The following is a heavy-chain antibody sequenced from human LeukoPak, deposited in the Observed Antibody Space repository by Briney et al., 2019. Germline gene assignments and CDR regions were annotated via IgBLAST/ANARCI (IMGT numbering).Heavy chain of an antibody. Sequence: ASVSVSCMASRYTFTDYYMQWVRQAPGQGLEWMGWINPNSGGTNYAQKFQGRVTMTRDTSISTAYMELSRLRSDDTAVYYCARGGWSQGYCSSSRCLDWLDLWRKGTLVTVSS. CDR3: ARGGWSQGYCSSSRCLDWLDL. CDR2: INPNSGGT. V-gene: IGHV1-2*02. J-gene: IGHJ5*02. CDR1: RYTFTDYY. D-gene: IGHD2-2*01.